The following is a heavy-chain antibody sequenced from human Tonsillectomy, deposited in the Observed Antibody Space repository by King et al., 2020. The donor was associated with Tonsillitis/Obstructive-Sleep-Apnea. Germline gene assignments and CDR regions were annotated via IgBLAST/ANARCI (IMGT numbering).Heavy chain of an antibody. Sequence: VQLVESGAEVKKPGASVKVSCKASGYTFTSYGISWVRQAPGQGLEWMGWISAYNGNTNYAQKLQGRVTMTTDTSTSTAYMELRSLRSDDTAVYYCARAPIVVVPAATRDWFDPWGQGTLVTVSS. D-gene: IGHD2-2*01. CDR2: ISAYNGNT. V-gene: IGHV1-18*01. J-gene: IGHJ5*02. CDR3: ARAPIVVVPAATRDWFDP. CDR1: GYTFTSYG.